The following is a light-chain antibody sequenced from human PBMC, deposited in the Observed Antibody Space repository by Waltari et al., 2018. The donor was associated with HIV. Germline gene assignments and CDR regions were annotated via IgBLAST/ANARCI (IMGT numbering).Light chain of an antibody. CDR1: SSDVGGYNY. CDR2: DVT. V-gene: IGLV2-8*01. CDR3: NSYAGNNKGV. Sequence: QSALPQPPSASGSPGQSVTISCTGTSSDVGGYNYVSWYQQHPGKAPKLLIYDVTKRPSGVPDRFSGSKSGNTASLTVSGLQAEDEADYYCNSYAGNNKGVFGTGTKVTVL. J-gene: IGLJ1*01.